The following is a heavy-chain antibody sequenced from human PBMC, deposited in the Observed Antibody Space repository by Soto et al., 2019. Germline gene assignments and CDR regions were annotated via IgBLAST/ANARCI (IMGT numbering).Heavy chain of an antibody. D-gene: IGHD5-18*01. V-gene: IGHV3-48*01. CDR3: ARDGYSAGFDI. Sequence: PGGSLRLSCAASGFSLSTYSMNWVRQVPGKGLEWVSYISSSSTIYYADSVKGRFTISRDNAKNSLYLQMNSLRAEDTAVYYCARDGYSAGFDIWGQGTMVTVSS. CDR1: GFSLSTYS. CDR2: ISSSSTI. J-gene: IGHJ3*02.